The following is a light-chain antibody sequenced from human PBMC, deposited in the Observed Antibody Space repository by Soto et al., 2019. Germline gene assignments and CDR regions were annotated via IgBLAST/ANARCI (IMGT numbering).Light chain of an antibody. J-gene: IGKJ1*01. Sequence: EMVMTQSPGTLSVSPGERATLSCRASQSINNNYLAWYQQKPGQAPRLLIYGASSRATGIPGRFSGSGSGTDFTLTISRLEPEDFAVYYCQHYGSSPETFGQGTKVDIK. CDR3: QHYGSSPET. V-gene: IGKV3-20*01. CDR2: GAS. CDR1: QSINNNY.